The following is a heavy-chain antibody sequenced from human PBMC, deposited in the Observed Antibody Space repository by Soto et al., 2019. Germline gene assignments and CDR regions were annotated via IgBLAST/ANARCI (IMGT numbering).Heavy chain of an antibody. D-gene: IGHD6-13*01. Sequence: GGSLRLSCAASGFTFSSYEMNWVRQAPGKGLEWVSYISSSGSTIYYADSVKGRFTISRDNAKNSLYLQMNSLRAEDTAVYYCARVQAAAGTDGMDVWGRGTTVTVSS. CDR2: ISSSGSTI. CDR3: ARVQAAAGTDGMDV. V-gene: IGHV3-48*03. CDR1: GFTFSSYE. J-gene: IGHJ6*02.